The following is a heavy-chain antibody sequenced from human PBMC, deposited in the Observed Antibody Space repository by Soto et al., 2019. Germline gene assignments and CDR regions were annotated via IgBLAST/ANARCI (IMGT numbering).Heavy chain of an antibody. CDR1: GGSISPYY. V-gene: IGHV4-59*01. CDR3: ERKGAAASYSHYYMDV. D-gene: IGHD6-13*01. J-gene: IGHJ6*03. CDR2: IYYSGNT. Sequence: SETLSLTCTVSGGSISPYYWSWIRQPPGKGLEWIGYIYYSGNTNYNPSLESRVTISVDTSRNQFSLKLTSVTAADTAVYYCERKGAAASYSHYYMDVWGRGTTVTVSS.